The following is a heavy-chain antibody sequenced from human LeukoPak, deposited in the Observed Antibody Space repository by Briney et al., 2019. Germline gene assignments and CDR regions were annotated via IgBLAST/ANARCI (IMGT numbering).Heavy chain of an antibody. D-gene: IGHD3-3*01. V-gene: IGHV5-51*01. CDR3: AISSQNTYYDFWSGFFVDV. Sequence: RGESPKISCKGSGYSFTSYWFGSVRQMPGKGLEWMGIIYPDDSDTRYSLSFQGHVTILADKSISTAYLQWSSRKASETAMYYCAISSQNTYYDFWSGFFVDVWGQGTTVTVSS. CDR2: IYPDDSDT. J-gene: IGHJ6*01. CDR1: GYSFTSYW.